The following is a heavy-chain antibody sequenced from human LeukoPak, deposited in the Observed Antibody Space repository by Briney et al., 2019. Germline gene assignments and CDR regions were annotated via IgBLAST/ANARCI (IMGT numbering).Heavy chain of an antibody. J-gene: IGHJ6*02. D-gene: IGHD2-2*02. CDR2: IYSGGST. Sequence: PGGSLRLSCAASGFTVSSNYMSWVRQAPGKGREWVSVIYSGGSTYYADSVEGRFTISRDNSKNTLYLQMNSLRAEDTAVYYCASDGALVVPAAISGTYYYYGMDVWGQGTTVTVSS. CDR1: GFTVSSNY. CDR3: ASDGALVVPAAISGTYYYYGMDV. V-gene: IGHV3-66*01.